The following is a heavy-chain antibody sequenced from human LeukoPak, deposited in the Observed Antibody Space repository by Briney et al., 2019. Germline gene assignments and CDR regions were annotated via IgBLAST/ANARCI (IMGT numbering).Heavy chain of an antibody. CDR3: ARKRGDLFDY. CDR1: GFDFIDHG. D-gene: IGHD3-16*01. J-gene: IGHJ4*02. Sequence: GGSLRLSCEASGFDFIDHGMHWVRQAPGRGLEWVAVISNDGTLKFYGDSARGRFTISRDNSVNMVYLQLTSLRPDDTGVYYCARKRGDLFDYWGQGTLVTVSS. V-gene: IGHV3-30*03. CDR2: ISNDGTLK.